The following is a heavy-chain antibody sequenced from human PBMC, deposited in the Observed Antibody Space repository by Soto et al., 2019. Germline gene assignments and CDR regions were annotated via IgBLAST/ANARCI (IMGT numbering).Heavy chain of an antibody. V-gene: IGHV4-39*01. J-gene: IGHJ5*02. CDR3: VRPSTNKSWYYACFDP. D-gene: IGHD6-13*01. CDR2: LYYTGST. Sequence: SETLSLTCSVSGDSISSVAHYWAWIRQPPGKGLEWIGSLYYTGSTYYNPSLKSRVAMSIDTSKSQFSLNLRSTTAADTAVYYCVRPSTNKSWYYACFDPWGHGTLVTVSP. CDR1: GDSISSVAHY.